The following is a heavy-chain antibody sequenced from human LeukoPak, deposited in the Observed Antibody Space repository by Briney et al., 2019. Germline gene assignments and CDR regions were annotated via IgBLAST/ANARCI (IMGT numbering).Heavy chain of an antibody. V-gene: IGHV2-5*02. CDR3: AHRETSRSTSFDY. J-gene: IGHJ4*02. Sequence: SGPTLVNPTQTLTLTCSLSGFSPITSGVGVGWIRQPPGKALEWLALIYWDDDERYSTSLKTRLTLIKDTSKNQVVLTMTNMDPGDTATYYCAHRETSRSTSFDYWGQGILVTVSS. CDR2: IYWDDDE. D-gene: IGHD2-2*01. CDR1: GFSPITSGVG.